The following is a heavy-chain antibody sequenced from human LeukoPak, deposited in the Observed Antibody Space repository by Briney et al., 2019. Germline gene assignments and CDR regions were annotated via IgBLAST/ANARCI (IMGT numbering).Heavy chain of an antibody. CDR1: GGTFGSYA. V-gene: IGHV1-69*05. CDR2: IIPIFGTA. D-gene: IGHD3-10*01. Sequence: SVKVSCKASGGTFGSYAISWVRQAPGQGLEWMGRIIPIFGTANYAQKFQGRVTMTRDTSISTAYMELSRLRSDDTAVYYCAREIRWFGELPKPFDYWGQGTLVTVSS. CDR3: AREIRWFGELPKPFDY. J-gene: IGHJ4*02.